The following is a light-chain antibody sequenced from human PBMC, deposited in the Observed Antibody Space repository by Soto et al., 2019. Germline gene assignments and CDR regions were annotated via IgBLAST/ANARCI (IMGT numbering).Light chain of an antibody. CDR2: DGS. V-gene: IGKV1-5*01. J-gene: IGKJ1*01. CDR1: QSISSW. Sequence: GERVVITCRASQSISSWLALYQQEPGKAPKFIIYDGSTLESGVPASFSGSGSGTEFTLTISSLQPDDFGTYFCQQYDSYPWTVGQGTNVDIK. CDR3: QQYDSYPWT.